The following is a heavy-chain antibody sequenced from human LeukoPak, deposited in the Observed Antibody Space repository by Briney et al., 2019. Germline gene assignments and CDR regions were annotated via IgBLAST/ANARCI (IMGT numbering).Heavy chain of an antibody. CDR1: GFTFSNYW. J-gene: IGHJ4*02. Sequence: GGSLRLSCAASGFTFSNYWMHWVRQAPGKGLVWVSRINTDGSSTSYVDSVKGRFTISRDNAKNTLYLQMNSLRAEDTAVYYCAREGTPRSGWTFDYWGQGTLVTVSS. CDR3: AREGTPRSGWTFDY. CDR2: INTDGSST. D-gene: IGHD6-19*01. V-gene: IGHV3-74*01.